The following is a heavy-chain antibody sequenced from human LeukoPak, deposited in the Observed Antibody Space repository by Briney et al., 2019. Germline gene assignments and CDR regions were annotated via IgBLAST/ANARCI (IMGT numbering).Heavy chain of an antibody. CDR1: DYTFRNYG. J-gene: IGHJ4*02. V-gene: IGHV1-18*01. CDR2: ISAYNVNT. Sequence: ASVKVSCKASDYTFRNYGISWVRQAPGQGLEWTGWISAYNVNTNYAEKLQGRVTMTTDTSTSTAYMELRSLRSDDTAVYYCARDKGIAARPVFDYWGQGTLVTVSS. CDR3: ARDKGIAARPVFDY. D-gene: IGHD6-6*01.